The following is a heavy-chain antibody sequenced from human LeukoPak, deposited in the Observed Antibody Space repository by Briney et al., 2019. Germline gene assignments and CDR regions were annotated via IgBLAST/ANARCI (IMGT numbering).Heavy chain of an antibody. V-gene: IGHV1-46*01. CDR3: ARNERLRGFDP. CDR1: GYTLTSYY. Sequence: GASVKVSCKASGYTLTSYYIHWVRQAPGQGLEWMGIINPSGGSTTYAQKFQGRVIMTGDTSTSTVHMELSSLRSEDTAVYCCARNERLRGFDPWGQGTLVTVSS. D-gene: IGHD5-12*01. J-gene: IGHJ5*02. CDR2: INPSGGST.